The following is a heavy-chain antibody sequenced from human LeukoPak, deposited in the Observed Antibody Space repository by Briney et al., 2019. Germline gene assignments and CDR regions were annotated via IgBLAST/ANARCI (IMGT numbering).Heavy chain of an antibody. D-gene: IGHD2/OR15-2a*01. V-gene: IGHV3-23*01. CDR3: AKGVLQTYYYYYMDV. J-gene: IGHJ6*03. Sequence: GGSLRLSCAASGFTFSSYAMSWVRQAPGKGLEWVSAISGSGGSTYCADSVKGRFTISRDNSKNTLYLQMNSLRAEDTAVYYCAKGVLQTYYYYYMDVWGKGTTVTVSS. CDR1: GFTFSSYA. CDR2: ISGSGGST.